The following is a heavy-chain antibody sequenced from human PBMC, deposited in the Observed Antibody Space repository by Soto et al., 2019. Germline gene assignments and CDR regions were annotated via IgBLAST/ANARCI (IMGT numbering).Heavy chain of an antibody. Sequence: HPGGSLRLSCAASGFTFSNYEMNWVRQAPGKGLEWISYISGSSSTIYYADSVKGRFTISRDNAKNSLYLQMNSLRPEETGVYYCARDPGCSGGSCYLVVNWFDPWGQGTLVTVSS. V-gene: IGHV3-48*03. CDR2: ISGSSSTI. D-gene: IGHD2-15*01. J-gene: IGHJ5*02. CDR1: GFTFSNYE. CDR3: ARDPGCSGGSCYLVVNWFDP.